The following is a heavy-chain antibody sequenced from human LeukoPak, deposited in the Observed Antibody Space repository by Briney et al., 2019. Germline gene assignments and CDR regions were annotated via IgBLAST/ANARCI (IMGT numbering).Heavy chain of an antibody. Sequence: SETLSPTCTVSGGSISSYYWSWIRQPPGKGLEWIGYIYYSGSTNYNPSLKSRVTISVDTSKNQFSLKLSSVTAADTAVYYCARGMGILTGYSYYYYYMDIWGKGTTVTVSS. CDR2: IYYSGST. D-gene: IGHD3-9*01. CDR3: ARGMGILTGYSYYYYYMDI. V-gene: IGHV4-59*01. CDR1: GGSISSYY. J-gene: IGHJ6*03.